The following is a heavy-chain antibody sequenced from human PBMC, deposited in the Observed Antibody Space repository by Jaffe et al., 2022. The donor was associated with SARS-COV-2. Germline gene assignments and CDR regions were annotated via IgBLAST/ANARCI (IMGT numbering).Heavy chain of an antibody. CDR2: ISYDGSNK. CDR3: AREVLWENAFDI. V-gene: IGHV3-30-3*01. Sequence: QVQLVESGGGVVQPGRSLRLSCAASGFTFSSYAMHWVRQAPGKGLEWVAVISYDGSNKYYADSVKGRFTISRDNSKNTLYLQMNSLRAEDTAVYYCAREVLWENAFDIWGQGTMVTVSS. D-gene: IGHD1-26*01. J-gene: IGHJ3*02. CDR1: GFTFSSYA.